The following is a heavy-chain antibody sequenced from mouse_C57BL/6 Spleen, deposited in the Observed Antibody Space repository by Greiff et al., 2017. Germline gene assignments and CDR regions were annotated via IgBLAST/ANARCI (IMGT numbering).Heavy chain of an antibody. CDR2: IYPGDGDT. CDR1: GYAFSSYW. CDR3: ARKRILRSYWYFDV. D-gene: IGHD1-1*01. V-gene: IGHV1-80*01. J-gene: IGHJ1*03. Sequence: QVQLQQSGAELVKPGASVKISCKASGYAFSSYWMNWVKQRPGKGLEWIGQIYPGDGDTNYNGKFKGKATLTADQSSSTASMQLISLTSEDSAVYFCARKRILRSYWYFDVWGTGTTVTVSS.